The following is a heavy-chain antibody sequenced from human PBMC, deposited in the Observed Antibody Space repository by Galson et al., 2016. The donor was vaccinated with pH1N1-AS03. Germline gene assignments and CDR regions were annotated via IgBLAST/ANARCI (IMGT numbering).Heavy chain of an antibody. V-gene: IGHV1-69*02. CDR3: ARVSGEDGRGGYKGASGMDA. CDR2: INPMVGLA. CDR1: GGTLSSYT. J-gene: IGHJ6*02. Sequence: SVKVSCKASGGTLSSYTINWVRQAPGQGLEWLGRINPMVGLADYAQKLQDRVTIPADKSTSTVYMELGSLRSEDTAVYYCARVSGEDGRGGYKGASGMDAWGQGTTVTVSS. D-gene: IGHD5-24*01.